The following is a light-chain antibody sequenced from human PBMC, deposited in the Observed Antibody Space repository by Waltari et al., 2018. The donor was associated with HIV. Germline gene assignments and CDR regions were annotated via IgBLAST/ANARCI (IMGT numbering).Light chain of an antibody. Sequence: QSALTQPPSASGSPGQSVTISCTGTSSDFGNYNYVSWYQHPPGKAPKLMICEVNQRPSGVPNRFSGSKSGNTASLTVSGLQAEDEADYYCSSYTGSNNLLFGGGTKLTVV. CDR1: SSDFGNYNY. CDR3: SSYTGSNNLL. J-gene: IGLJ2*01. CDR2: EVN. V-gene: IGLV2-8*01.